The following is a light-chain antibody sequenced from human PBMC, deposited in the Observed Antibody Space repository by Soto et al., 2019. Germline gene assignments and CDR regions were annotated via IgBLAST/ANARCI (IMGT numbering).Light chain of an antibody. V-gene: IGLV2-8*01. CDR2: EVS. CDR1: SSDVGGYNY. CDR3: NSYAGSNNLGV. J-gene: IGLJ1*01. Sequence: QSVLTQPPSASGSPGQSVTISCTGTSSDVGGYNYVSWYQQHPGKAPKLMIYEVSKRPLGVPDRFSGSKSGNTASLTVSGLQAEDEADYYCNSYAGSNNLGVFGTGTKVTVL.